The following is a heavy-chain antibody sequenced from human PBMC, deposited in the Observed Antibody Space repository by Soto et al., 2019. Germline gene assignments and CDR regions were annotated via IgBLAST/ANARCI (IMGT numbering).Heavy chain of an antibody. CDR2: ISSSGSST. D-gene: IGHD6-19*01. J-gene: IGHJ4*02. CDR1: GLTFSDYY. Sequence: QVQLVESGGGLVKPGGSLRLSCAASGLTFSDYYMSWIRQAPGKGLEWVSYISSSGSSTYYVDSVKGRFTISRDNAKNSLYLQMNSLRAEDTAVYYCRSHTGYSSGWAFDYWGQGTLVTISS. CDR3: RSHTGYSSGWAFDY. V-gene: IGHV3-11*01.